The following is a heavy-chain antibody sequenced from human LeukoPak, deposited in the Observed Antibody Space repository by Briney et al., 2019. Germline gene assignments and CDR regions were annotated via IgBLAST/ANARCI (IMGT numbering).Heavy chain of an antibody. CDR2: IKQDGSEK. J-gene: IGHJ4*02. V-gene: IGHV3-7*01. CDR3: ARGNGFIIVY. Sequence: PGGSLRLSCAASGFTLSSNWMNWVRQAPGKGLEWVAIIKQDGSEKYYVDSVKGRFTISRDNAKNSLYLQMNSLRAEDTAVYYCARGNGFIIVYWGQGTLVTVSS. CDR1: GFTLSSNW. D-gene: IGHD2-8*01.